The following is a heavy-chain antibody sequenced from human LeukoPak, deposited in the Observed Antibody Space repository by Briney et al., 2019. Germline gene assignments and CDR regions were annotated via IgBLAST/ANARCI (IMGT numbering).Heavy chain of an antibody. CDR1: GLTFSHHW. CDR3: AREAHLGYCSGGSCSYYFDY. V-gene: IGHV3-74*01. J-gene: IGHJ4*02. CDR2: INNEGTDT. Sequence: GGSLRLSCVVSGLTFSHHWIPWVRQVPGKGLVWVSHINNEGTDTRYADSVRGRFTISRDNAKNTVYLQMNSLRAEDTAVYYCAREAHLGYCSGGSCSYYFDYWGQGTLVTVSS. D-gene: IGHD2-15*01.